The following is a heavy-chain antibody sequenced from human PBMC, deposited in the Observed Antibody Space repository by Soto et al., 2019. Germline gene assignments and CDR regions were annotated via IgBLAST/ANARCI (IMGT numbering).Heavy chain of an antibody. J-gene: IGHJ4*02. CDR2: IYPGDSDT. CDR1: GYSFTSYR. Sequence: GESLKISCQGSGYSFTSYRIGWVRQMPGKGLEWMGIIYPGDSDTRYSPSFQGQVTISADKSTSTAYLQWSSLKASDTAMYYCARRIAVHQAFDNWGQGTLVTVSS. CDR3: ARRIAVHQAFDN. D-gene: IGHD6-19*01. V-gene: IGHV5-51*01.